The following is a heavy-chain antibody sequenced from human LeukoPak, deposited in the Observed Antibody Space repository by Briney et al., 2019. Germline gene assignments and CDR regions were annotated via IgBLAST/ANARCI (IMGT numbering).Heavy chain of an antibody. Sequence: ASVKVSCKAPGYTFTSYDINWVRQATGQGPEWMGWMNPNSGNTGYAQKFQGRVTMARNTSISTAYMELSSLRSEDTAVYYCARVGRRIVVVPAAIEAYYYGMDVWGQGTTVTVSS. CDR1: GYTFTSYD. CDR2: MNPNSGNT. CDR3: ARVGRRIVVVPAAIEAYYYGMDV. J-gene: IGHJ6*02. D-gene: IGHD2-2*02. V-gene: IGHV1-8*01.